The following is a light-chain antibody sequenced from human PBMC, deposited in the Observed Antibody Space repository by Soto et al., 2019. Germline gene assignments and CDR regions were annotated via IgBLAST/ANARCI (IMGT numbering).Light chain of an antibody. CDR2: AVS. J-gene: IGKJ1*01. CDR3: QQYNKWPLT. V-gene: IGKV3-15*01. CDR1: QSVSSN. Sequence: IMMTKSPGTLSASPGERATLSCRASQSVSSNLAWYQQKPGQAPRLLIYAVSTRATGIPARFSGSGSGTEFTLTISSLQSEDFAVYYCQQYNKWPLTFGQGTKVEIK.